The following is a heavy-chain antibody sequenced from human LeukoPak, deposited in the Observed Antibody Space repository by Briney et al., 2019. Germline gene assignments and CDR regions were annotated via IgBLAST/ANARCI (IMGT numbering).Heavy chain of an antibody. J-gene: IGHJ4*02. CDR3: AREGIAAAGRRTLDY. CDR1: GGTFSSYA. D-gene: IGHD6-13*01. V-gene: IGHV1-69*05. CDR2: IIPIFGTA. Sequence: SVKVSCKAFGGTFSSYAISWVRQAPGQGLEWMGRIIPIFGTANYAQKFQGRVTITTDESTSTAYMELSSLRSEDTAVYYCAREGIAAAGRRTLDYWGQGTLVAVS.